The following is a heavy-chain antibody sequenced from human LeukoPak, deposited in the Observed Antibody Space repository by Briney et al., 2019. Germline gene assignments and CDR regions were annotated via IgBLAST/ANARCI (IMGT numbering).Heavy chain of an antibody. J-gene: IGHJ4*02. Sequence: GASVKVSCKASGGTFSSYAISWVRQAPGQGLEWMGGIIPIFGTANYAQKFQGRVTMTTDTSTSTAYMELRSLRSDDTAVYYCARAQPVAGSLDYWGQGTLVTVSS. D-gene: IGHD6-19*01. CDR2: IIPIFGTA. V-gene: IGHV1-69*05. CDR1: GGTFSSYA. CDR3: ARAQPVAGSLDY.